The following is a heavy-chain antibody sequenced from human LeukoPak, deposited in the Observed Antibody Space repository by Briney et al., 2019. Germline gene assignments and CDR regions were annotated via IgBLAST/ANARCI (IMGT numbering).Heavy chain of an antibody. D-gene: IGHD6-13*01. CDR3: ARERQQSPFFDP. CDR2: IIPIFDTT. CDR1: GGSFNNYA. J-gene: IGHJ5*02. Sequence: GASVKVSCKASGGSFNNYAISWVRQAPGQGLEWMGRIIPIFDTTNFAQKLQGRVTMTTDTSTSTAYMELRSLRSDDTAVYYCARERQQSPFFDPWGQGTLVTVSS. V-gene: IGHV1-69*05.